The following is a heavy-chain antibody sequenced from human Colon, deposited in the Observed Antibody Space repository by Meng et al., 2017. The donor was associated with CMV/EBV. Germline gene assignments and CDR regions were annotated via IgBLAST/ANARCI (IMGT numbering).Heavy chain of an antibody. Sequence: LSCAASGFNVSNYVIIGVRLVPGEGLEWVSTVSRDCGNTYYADSMRGRLTISRDNSKNTVSLLMSNLRVEDTAMYYCANGATFYFESWGQGTLVTVSS. CDR2: VSRDCGNT. CDR1: GFNVSNYV. V-gene: IGHV3-23*01. CDR3: ANGATFYFES. D-gene: IGHD3-16*01. J-gene: IGHJ4*02.